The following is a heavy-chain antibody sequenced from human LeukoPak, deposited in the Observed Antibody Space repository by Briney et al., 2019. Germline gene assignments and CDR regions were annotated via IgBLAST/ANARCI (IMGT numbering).Heavy chain of an antibody. V-gene: IGHV1-2*02. Sequence: ASVKVSCTASGYTFIGYYIHWVRQAPGQGREWMGWINPNSGGTNYAQKFQGRVTMTRDTSISTAYMELSRLRSDDTAVYYCARDASPFDYWGQGTLVTVSS. CDR2: INPNSGGT. CDR1: GYTFIGYY. CDR3: ARDASPFDY. J-gene: IGHJ4*02.